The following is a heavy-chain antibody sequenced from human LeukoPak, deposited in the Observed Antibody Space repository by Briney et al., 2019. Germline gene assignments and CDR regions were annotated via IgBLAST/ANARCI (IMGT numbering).Heavy chain of an antibody. CDR3: ARDFLPIITMVRGVLDY. J-gene: IGHJ4*02. V-gene: IGHV1-18*01. D-gene: IGHD3-10*01. CDR1: GYTFTSYG. CDR2: ISAYNGNT. Sequence: ASVKVSCKASGYTFTSYGISWVRQAPGQGLEWMGWISAYNGNTNYAQKLQGRVTMTTDTSTSTAYMELRSLRSDDTAVYYCARDFLPIITMVRGVLDYWGQGTLVTVSS.